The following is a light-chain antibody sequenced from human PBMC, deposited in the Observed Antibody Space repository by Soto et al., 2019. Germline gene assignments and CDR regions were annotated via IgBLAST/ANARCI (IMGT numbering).Light chain of an antibody. V-gene: IGKV1-39*01. CDR3: QQSYSTPQVT. CDR2: DAS. J-gene: IGKJ4*01. CDR1: QSISSY. Sequence: DIQMTQSPSSLSASVGDRVTITCRASQSISSYLNWYQQKPGKAPKLLIYDASSLQSGVPSRFSGSGSGTDFTLTISSLQPEDFATDYCQQSYSTPQVTFGGGTKVEIK.